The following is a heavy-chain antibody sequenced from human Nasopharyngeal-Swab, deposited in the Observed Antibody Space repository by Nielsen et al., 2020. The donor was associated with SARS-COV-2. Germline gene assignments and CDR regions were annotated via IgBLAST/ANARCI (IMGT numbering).Heavy chain of an antibody. CDR2: IIPILGIA. D-gene: IGHD2-15*01. CDR1: GGTFSSYA. J-gene: IGHJ6*02. CDR3: ARSHCSGGSCYVTGYYYGMDV. Sequence: ASVKVSCKASGGTFSSYAISWVRQAPGQGLEWMGRIIPILGIANYAQKFQGRVTITADKSTSTAYMELSSLRSEDTAVYYCARSHCSGGSCYVTGYYYGMDVWGQGTTVTVSS. V-gene: IGHV1-69*04.